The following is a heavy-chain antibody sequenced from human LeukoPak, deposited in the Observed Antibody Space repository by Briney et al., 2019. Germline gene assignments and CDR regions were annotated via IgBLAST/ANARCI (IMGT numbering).Heavy chain of an antibody. J-gene: IGHJ4*02. CDR2: IIPIFGTA. D-gene: IGHD3-10*01. CDR1: GGTFSSYA. CDR3: ATLWCGEYPFDY. V-gene: IGHV1-69*06. Sequence: SVKVSCKASGGTFSSYAISWVRQAPGQGLEWMGGIIPIFGTANYAQKFQGRVTITADKSTSTAYMELSSLRSEDTAVYYCATLWCGEYPFDYWGQGTLVTVSS.